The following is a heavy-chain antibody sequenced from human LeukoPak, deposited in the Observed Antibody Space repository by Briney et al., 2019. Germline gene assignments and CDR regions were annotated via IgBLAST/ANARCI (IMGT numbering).Heavy chain of an antibody. D-gene: IGHD2-2*02. CDR2: FTGRPGRT. CDR3: AKDRLLCTSTSCYIDYFDS. Sequence: GGSLRLSCETSGFTFTNYAMSWVRQAPGKGPEWVSAFTGRPGRTYYADSVRGRFTISRDTSKNTLFLQMSSLRVEDTAIYYCAKDRLLCTSTSCYIDYFDSWGQGTLVSVSP. V-gene: IGHV3-23*01. CDR1: GFTFTNYA. J-gene: IGHJ4*02.